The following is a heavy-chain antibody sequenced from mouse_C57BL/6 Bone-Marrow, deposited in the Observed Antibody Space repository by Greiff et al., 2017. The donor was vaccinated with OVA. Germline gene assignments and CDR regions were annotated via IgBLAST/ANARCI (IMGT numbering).Heavy chain of an antibody. CDR2: INSDGGST. CDR1: EYEFPSHD. Sequence: EVKLVESGGGLVQPGESLKLSCESNEYEFPSHDMSWVRKTPEKRLELVAAINSDGGSTYYPDTMERRFIISRDNTKKTLYLQMSSLRSEDTALYDCARQGIYYDYDWFAYWGQGTLVTVSA. D-gene: IGHD2-4*01. V-gene: IGHV5-2*01. J-gene: IGHJ3*01. CDR3: ARQGIYYDYDWFAY.